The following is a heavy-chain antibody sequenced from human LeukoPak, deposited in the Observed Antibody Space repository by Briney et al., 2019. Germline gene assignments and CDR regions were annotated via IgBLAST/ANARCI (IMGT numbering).Heavy chain of an antibody. CDR3: ARDRIIAVAGTEIDY. CDR2: ISYDGSNK. D-gene: IGHD6-19*01. CDR1: GFTFSSYA. Sequence: PGGSLRLSCAASGFTFSSYAMHWVRQAPGKGLEWVAVISYDGSNKYYADSVKGRVTISRDNSKNTLYLQMNSLRAEDTAVYYYARDRIIAVAGTEIDYWDQGTLVTVSS. J-gene: IGHJ4*02. V-gene: IGHV3-30-3*01.